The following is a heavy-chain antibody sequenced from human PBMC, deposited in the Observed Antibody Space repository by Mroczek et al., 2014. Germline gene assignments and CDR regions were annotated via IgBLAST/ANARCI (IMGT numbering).Heavy chain of an antibody. D-gene: IGHD5-24*01. Sequence: QVQLVESGAEVKKPGSSVKVSCKASGGTFSSYAISWVRQAPGQGLEWMGGIIPIFGTANYAQKFQGRVTMTRNTSISTAYMELSSLRSEDTAVYYCARRNRDGYNYGLWGQGTLVTVSS. CDR1: GGTFSSYA. J-gene: IGHJ4*02. CDR2: IIPIFGTA. CDR3: ARRNRDGYNYGL. V-gene: IGHV1-69*06.